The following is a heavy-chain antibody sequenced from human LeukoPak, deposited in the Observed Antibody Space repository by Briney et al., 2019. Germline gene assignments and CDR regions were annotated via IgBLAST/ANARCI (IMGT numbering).Heavy chain of an antibody. D-gene: IGHD2-21*02. J-gene: IGHJ4*02. Sequence: GVLRLSCTASGFTFGDYAMSWFRQAPGKGLEWVGFIRSKAYGGTTEYAASVKGRFTISRDDSKSIAYLQMNSLKTEDTAVYYCTIVVVTAPVHWGQGTLVTVSS. CDR2: IRSKAYGGTT. V-gene: IGHV3-49*03. CDR1: GFTFGDYA. CDR3: TIVVVTAPVH.